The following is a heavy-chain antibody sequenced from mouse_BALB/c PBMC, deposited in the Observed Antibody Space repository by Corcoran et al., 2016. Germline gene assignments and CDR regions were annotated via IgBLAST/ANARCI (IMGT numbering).Heavy chain of an antibody. D-gene: IGHD4-1*01. CDR1: GFNIKDTY. Sequence: EVQLQQSGAELVKPGASVKLSCTASGFNIKDTYMHWVKQRPEQGLEWIGRIDPANGNTKYDPKFQGKATITADTSSNTAYLQLSSLTSEDTAVYYFSPWVYAMYYWGQGTSVTVSS. V-gene: IGHV14-3*02. CDR2: IDPANGNT. CDR3: SPWVYAMYY. J-gene: IGHJ4*01.